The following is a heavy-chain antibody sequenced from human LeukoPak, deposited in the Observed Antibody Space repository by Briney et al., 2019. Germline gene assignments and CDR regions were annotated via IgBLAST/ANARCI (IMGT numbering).Heavy chain of an antibody. CDR1: GFTFSDYY. D-gene: IGHD2-21*01. J-gene: IGHJ4*02. V-gene: IGHV3-7*01. CDR3: ARAVPLLFFSN. Sequence: PGGSLRLSCAASGFTFSDYYMSWVRQAPGKGLEWVANIKQDGSEKYYVDSVKGRFTISRDNAKNSLYLQMNSLRAEDTAVYYCARAVPLLFFSNWGQGTLVTVSS. CDR2: IKQDGSEK.